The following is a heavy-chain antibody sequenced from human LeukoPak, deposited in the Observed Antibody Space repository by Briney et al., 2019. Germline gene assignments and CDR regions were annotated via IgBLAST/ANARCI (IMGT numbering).Heavy chain of an antibody. J-gene: IGHJ4*02. Sequence: PGGSLRLSCAASGFTFSSYSMNWVRRAPGKGLEWVSSISSSSSYIYYADSVKGRFTISRDNAKNSLYLQMNSLRAEDTAVYYCARDYCSGGSCYPYFDYWGQGTLVTVSS. CDR2: ISSSSSYI. CDR1: GFTFSSYS. D-gene: IGHD2-15*01. CDR3: ARDYCSGGSCYPYFDY. V-gene: IGHV3-21*01.